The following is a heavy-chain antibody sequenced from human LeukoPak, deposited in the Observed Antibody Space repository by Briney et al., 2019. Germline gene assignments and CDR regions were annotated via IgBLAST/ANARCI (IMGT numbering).Heavy chain of an antibody. CDR2: IDHSGST. J-gene: IGHJ6*03. CDR1: GGSFSGYY. CDR3: ARQKNYYYYYYMDV. V-gene: IGHV4-34*01. Sequence: SETLSLTCAVYGGSFSGYYWSWIRQPPGKGLEWIGEIDHSGSTNYNPSLKSRVTISVDTSKNQFSLKLSSVTAADTAVYYCARQKNYYYYYYMDVWGKGTTVTVSS.